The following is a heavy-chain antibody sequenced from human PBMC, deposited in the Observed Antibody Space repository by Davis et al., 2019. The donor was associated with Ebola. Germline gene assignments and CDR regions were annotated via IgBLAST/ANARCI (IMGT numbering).Heavy chain of an antibody. J-gene: IGHJ6*02. V-gene: IGHV4-34*01. D-gene: IGHD2-2*01. CDR2: INHSGST. CDR1: GGSISSYY. CDR3: ARVSGIVVVPAAIYYYYGMDV. Sequence: SETLSLTCTVSGGSISSYYWSWIRQPPGKGLEWIGEINHSGSTNYNPSLKSRVTISVDTSKNQFSLKLSSVTAADTAVYYCARVSGIVVVPAAIYYYYGMDVWGQGTTVTVSS.